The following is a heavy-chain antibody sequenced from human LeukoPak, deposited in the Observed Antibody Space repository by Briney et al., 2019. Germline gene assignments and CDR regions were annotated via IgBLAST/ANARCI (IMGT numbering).Heavy chain of an antibody. CDR1: GFTFSSYA. Sequence: PGGSLRLSCAASGFTFSSYAMSWVRQAPGKGLEWVSAISGSGGSTYYADSVKGRFTISRDNSKNTLYLQMNSLRAEDTAVYYCAKGGSYGNYYYMDVWGKGTTVTVSS. CDR3: AKGGSYGNYYYMDV. CDR2: ISGSGGST. V-gene: IGHV3-23*01. D-gene: IGHD1-26*01. J-gene: IGHJ6*03.